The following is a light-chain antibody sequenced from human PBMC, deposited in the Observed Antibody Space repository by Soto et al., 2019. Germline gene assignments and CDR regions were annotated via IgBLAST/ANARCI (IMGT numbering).Light chain of an antibody. J-gene: IGLJ1*01. V-gene: IGLV1-44*01. CDR2: NSY. CDR3: SAWDASLNGYV. Sequence: QSALTQPPSASGTPGQRVTISCSGSSSNIGSKTVNWYQQVPGTVPKLLIYNSYQRPSGVPDRFSGSKSGTSASLAISGLQSEDEADYYCSAWDASLNGYVFATGTKVTVL. CDR1: SSNIGSKT.